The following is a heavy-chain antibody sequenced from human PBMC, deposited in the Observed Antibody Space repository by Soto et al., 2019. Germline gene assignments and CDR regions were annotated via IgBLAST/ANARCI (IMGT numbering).Heavy chain of an antibody. Sequence: EVQLVESGGGLVQPGGSLRLSCAASGFTFSSYSMNWVRQAPGKGLEWVSYISSSSSTIYYADSVKGRFTISRDNAKYSLYLQMNSLRAEDTAVYYCARAVVFRGYYYMDVWGKGTTVTVSS. CDR1: GFTFSSYS. J-gene: IGHJ6*03. CDR2: ISSSSSTI. CDR3: ARAVVFRGYYYMDV. V-gene: IGHV3-48*01. D-gene: IGHD2-15*01.